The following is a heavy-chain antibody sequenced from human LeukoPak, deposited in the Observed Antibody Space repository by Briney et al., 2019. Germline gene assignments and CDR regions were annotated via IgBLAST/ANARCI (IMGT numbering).Heavy chain of an antibody. D-gene: IGHD3-10*01. Sequence: PGGSLRLSCAASGFTFDDYAMHWVRQAPGKGLEWVSGISWNSGSIGYADSVKGRFTISRDNAKNSLYLQMNSLRAEDMALYYCAKGTTYYYGSGSYYDYFDYWGQGTLVTASS. V-gene: IGHV3-9*03. J-gene: IGHJ4*02. CDR2: ISWNSGSI. CDR3: AKGTTYYYGSGSYYDYFDY. CDR1: GFTFDDYA.